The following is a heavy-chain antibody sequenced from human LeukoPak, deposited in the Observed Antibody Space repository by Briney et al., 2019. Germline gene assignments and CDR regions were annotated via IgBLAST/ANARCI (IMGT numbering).Heavy chain of an antibody. Sequence: GESLRLSCAASGFTFDSFAMNWVRQAPGKGLEWVSTITGSGSNAYYADSVKGRFTISRDNSKNTLYLQMNSLSSEDTAVYYCAKSMGSSSAYRFEYWGQGTLVTVSS. V-gene: IGHV3-23*01. J-gene: IGHJ4*02. CDR1: GFTFDSFA. D-gene: IGHD6-13*01. CDR2: ITGSGSNA. CDR3: AKSMGSSSAYRFEY.